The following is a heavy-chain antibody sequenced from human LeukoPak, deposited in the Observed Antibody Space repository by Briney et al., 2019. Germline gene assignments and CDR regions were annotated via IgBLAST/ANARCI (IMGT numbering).Heavy chain of an antibody. V-gene: IGHV3-9*01. CDR2: ISWNSGSI. D-gene: IGHD3-10*01. CDR3: AKEHNRLWFGGYYYYYGMDV. CDR1: GFTFDDYA. J-gene: IGHJ6*02. Sequence: GGSLRLSCAASGFTFDDYAMHWVRQAPGKGLEWVSGISWNSGSIGYADSVKGRFTTSRDNAKNSLYLQMNSLRSEDTALYYCAKEHNRLWFGGYYYYYGMDVWGQGTTVTVSS.